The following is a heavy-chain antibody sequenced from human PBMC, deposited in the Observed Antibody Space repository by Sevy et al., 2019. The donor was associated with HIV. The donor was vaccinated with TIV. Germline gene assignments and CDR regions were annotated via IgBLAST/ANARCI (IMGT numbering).Heavy chain of an antibody. D-gene: IGHD3-16*01. J-gene: IGHJ6*02. CDR3: VKALTIGCDKDAFNI. CDR2: ITYNDNT. Sequence: GGSLRLSCAASGFTFSSYTMTWVRQAPGKGLEWVSSITYNDNTFYEDSVKGRFTISRDTSKNKFYLQMNSLTAEDTDVYYCVKALTIGCDKDAFNIWGQGTTVTVSS. V-gene: IGHV3-23*01. CDR1: GFTFSSYT.